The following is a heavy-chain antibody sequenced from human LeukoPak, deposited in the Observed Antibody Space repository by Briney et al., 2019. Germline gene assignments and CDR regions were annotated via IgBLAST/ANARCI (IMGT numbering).Heavy chain of an antibody. CDR2: ITPSGGST. D-gene: IGHD5-12*01. J-gene: IGHJ5*02. V-gene: IGHV1-46*01. Sequence: GASVKVSCKASGYTFTSYYMHWVRQAPGQGLEWMGIITPSGGSTSYAQKFRGRVTMTTDTSTSTVYMELSSLRSADTAVYYCARGGSGGKDWFDPWGQGTLVTVSS. CDR3: ARGGSGGKDWFDP. CDR1: GYTFTSYY.